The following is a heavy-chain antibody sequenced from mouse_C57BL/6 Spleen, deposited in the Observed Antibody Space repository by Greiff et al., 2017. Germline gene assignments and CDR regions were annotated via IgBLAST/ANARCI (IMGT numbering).Heavy chain of an antibody. J-gene: IGHJ2*01. CDR1: GYSFTGYY. CDR2: INPSTGGT. Sequence: VQLQQSGPELVKPGASVKISCKASGYSFTGYYMNWVKQSPEKSLEWIGEINPSTGGTTYNQKFKAKATLTVDKSSSTAYMQLKSLTSEDSAVXYCARKRAGYFGYWGQGTTLTVSS. D-gene: IGHD3-3*01. CDR3: ARKRAGYFGY. V-gene: IGHV1-42*01.